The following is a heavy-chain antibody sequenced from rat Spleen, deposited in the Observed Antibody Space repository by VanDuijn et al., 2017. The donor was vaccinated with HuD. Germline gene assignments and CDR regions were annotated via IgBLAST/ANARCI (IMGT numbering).Heavy chain of an antibody. Sequence: EVQLVESDGGLVQPGRSLKVSCATSGFTFSDYYMAWVRQAPTKGLEWVASISYDGSTTYYRDSVKGRFTISRDNAKSTLYLQMNSLRSEDTATYYCTRGTYYRHWGQGVMVTVSS. CDR1: GFTFSDYY. CDR3: TRGTYYRH. V-gene: IGHV5-29*01. CDR2: ISYDGSTT. D-gene: IGHD1-12*01. J-gene: IGHJ2*01.